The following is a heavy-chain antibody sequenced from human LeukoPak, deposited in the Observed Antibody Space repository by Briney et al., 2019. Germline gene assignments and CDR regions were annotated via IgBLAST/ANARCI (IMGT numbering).Heavy chain of an antibody. Sequence: PGGSLRLSCAASGFTFSSYWMHWVRQAPGKGLVWVSRISTDGSRKDYADSVKGRFTISRDNAKNTLYLQMYSLRAEDTAVYYCARSYGTIVFDYWGQGVLVTVSS. V-gene: IGHV3-74*01. CDR2: ISTDGSRK. J-gene: IGHJ4*02. CDR3: ARSYGTIVFDY. CDR1: GFTFSSYW. D-gene: IGHD1-14*01.